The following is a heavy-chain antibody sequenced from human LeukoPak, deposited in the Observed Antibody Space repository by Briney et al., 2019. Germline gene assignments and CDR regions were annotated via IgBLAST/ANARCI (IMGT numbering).Heavy chain of an antibody. CDR3: ARASIVTTNGDNVYYYMDV. CDR2: IIPILGIA. Sequence: GSSVKVSCKASGGTFSSYAISWVRQAPGQGLEWMGRIIPILGIANYAQKFQGRVTITADKSTSTAYMELSSLRSEDTAVYYCARASIVTTNGDNVYYYMDVWGTGTTVTVSS. D-gene: IGHD5-12*01. CDR1: GGTFSSYA. V-gene: IGHV1-69*04. J-gene: IGHJ6*03.